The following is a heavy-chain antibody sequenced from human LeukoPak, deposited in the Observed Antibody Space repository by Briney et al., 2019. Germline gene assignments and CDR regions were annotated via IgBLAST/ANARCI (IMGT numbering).Heavy chain of an antibody. CDR2: INSDGSST. CDR3: ARDHEYGSDLVDY. J-gene: IGHJ4*02. D-gene: IGHD4-17*01. V-gene: IGHV3-74*01. Sequence: GGSLRLSCAASGFTFSSYWMHWVRQAPGKGLVWVSRINSDGSSTSYADSVKGRFTISRGNAKNTLYLQMNSLRAEDTAVYYCARDHEYGSDLVDYWGQGTLVTVSS. CDR1: GFTFSSYW.